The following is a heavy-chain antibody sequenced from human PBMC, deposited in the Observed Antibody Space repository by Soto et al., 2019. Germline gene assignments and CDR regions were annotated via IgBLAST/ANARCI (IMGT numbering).Heavy chain of an antibody. CDR1: GFTFSSYG. CDR3: ARAVGEGSSGWYPYYYGMDV. Sequence: QVQLVESGGGVVQPGRSLRLSCAASGFTFSSYGMHWVRQAPGKGLEWVAVIWYDGSNKYYADSVKGRFTISRDNSKNTLYLQMNSLRAEDTAVYYCARAVGEGSSGWYPYYYGMDVWGQGTTVTVSS. CDR2: IWYDGSNK. D-gene: IGHD6-19*01. J-gene: IGHJ6*02. V-gene: IGHV3-33*01.